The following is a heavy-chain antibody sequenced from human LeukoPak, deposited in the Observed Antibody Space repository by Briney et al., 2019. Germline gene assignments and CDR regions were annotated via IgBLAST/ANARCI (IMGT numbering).Heavy chain of an antibody. Sequence: GGSLRLSCAASGFTFSSYAMSWVRQAPGKGLEWVSAISGSGDSTYYADSVKGRFTISRDDSKNTLYLQMNSLKTEDTAVYYCTRAYGSGSYYYYWGQGTLVTVSS. CDR2: ISGSGDST. V-gene: IGHV3-23*01. D-gene: IGHD3-10*01. J-gene: IGHJ4*02. CDR1: GFTFSSYA. CDR3: TRAYGSGSYYYY.